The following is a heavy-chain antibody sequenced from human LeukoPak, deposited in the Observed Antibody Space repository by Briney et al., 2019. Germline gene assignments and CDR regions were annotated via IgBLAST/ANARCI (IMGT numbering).Heavy chain of an antibody. V-gene: IGHV4-4*07. J-gene: IGHJ4*02. D-gene: IGHD6-13*01. Sequence: SETLSLTCTVSGGSISSYYRSWIRQPAGKGLEWIGRIYSSGSTNYNPSLKSRVTMSVDTSKNQFSLKLSSMTAADTAVYYCARDSRSPTHNFDYWGQETLVTVSS. CDR2: IYSSGST. CDR3: ARDSRSPTHNFDY. CDR1: GGSISSYY.